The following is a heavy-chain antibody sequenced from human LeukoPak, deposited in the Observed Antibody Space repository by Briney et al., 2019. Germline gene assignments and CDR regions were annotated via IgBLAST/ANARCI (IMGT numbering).Heavy chain of an antibody. D-gene: IGHD6-13*01. J-gene: IGHJ4*02. Sequence: SVKGRFTISRDNSKNTLYLQTNSLRAEDTAVYYCARRGAAGTYYFDYWGQGTLVTVSS. CDR3: ARRGAAGTYYFDY. V-gene: IGHV3-23*01.